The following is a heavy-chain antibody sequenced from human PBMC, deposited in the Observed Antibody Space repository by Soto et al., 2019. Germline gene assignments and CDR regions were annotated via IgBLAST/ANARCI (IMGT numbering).Heavy chain of an antibody. CDR1: GFTFSSYG. Sequence: QVQLVESGGGVVQPGRSLRLSCAASGFTFSSYGMHWVRQAPGKGLEWVAVISYDGSNKYYADSVKGRFTISRDNSKKTLYLQMISLRAEDTAVYYCAPWFGAFDYWGQGTLVTVSS. CDR3: APWFGAFDY. CDR2: ISYDGSNK. D-gene: IGHD3-10*01. V-gene: IGHV3-30*03. J-gene: IGHJ4*02.